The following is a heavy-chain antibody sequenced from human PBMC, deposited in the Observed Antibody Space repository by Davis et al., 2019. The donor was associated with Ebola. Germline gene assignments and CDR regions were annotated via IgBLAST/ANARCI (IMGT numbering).Heavy chain of an antibody. J-gene: IGHJ4*02. CDR3: ARGIQYSSSRVQLLYY. D-gene: IGHD6-6*01. CDR2: INPNSGGT. V-gene: IGHV1-2*06. CDR1: GYTFTGYY. Sequence: ASVKVSCKASGYTFTGYYMHWVRQAPGQGLEWMGRINPNSGGTNYAQKFQGRVTMTRDTSISTAYMELSRLRSDDTAVYYCARGIQYSSSRVQLLYYWGQGTLVTVSS.